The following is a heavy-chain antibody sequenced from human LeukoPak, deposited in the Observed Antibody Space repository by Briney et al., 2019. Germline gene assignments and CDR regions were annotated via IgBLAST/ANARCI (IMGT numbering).Heavy chain of an antibody. CDR2: IYTSGST. D-gene: IGHD4-23*01. V-gene: IGHV4-61*02. CDR3: ARGATVAPRWFDP. CDR1: GGSISSGFYY. J-gene: IGHJ5*02. Sequence: SQTLSLTCTVSGGSISSGFYYWSWNRQPAGKGLEWIGRIYTSGSTNYNPSLKSRVTISVDTSKNQFSLKLSSVTAADTAVYYCARGATVAPRWFDPWGQGTLVTVSS.